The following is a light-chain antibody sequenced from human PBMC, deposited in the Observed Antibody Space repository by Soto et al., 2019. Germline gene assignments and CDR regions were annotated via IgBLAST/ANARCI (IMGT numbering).Light chain of an antibody. V-gene: IGKV1-5*01. CDR2: DAS. CDR3: QQYQTLWT. CDR1: QTISIW. Sequence: DIQMTQSPSSLSASVGDRVTITCRASQTISIWLAWYQQKPGRPPKLLIYDASSLESGVPSRFTGSGSGIEFSLTISSLQPDDSATYYCQQYQTLWTFGQGTKVDIK. J-gene: IGKJ1*01.